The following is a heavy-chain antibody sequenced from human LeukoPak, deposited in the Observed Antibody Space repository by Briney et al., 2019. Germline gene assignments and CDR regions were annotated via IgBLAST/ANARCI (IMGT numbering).Heavy chain of an antibody. CDR3: ARPAGSSSSGLDY. Sequence: GEPLKISCKGSGYSFTSYWIGWVRQMPGKGLEWMGIIYPGDSDTRYSPPFQGQVTISADKSISTAYLQWSSLKASDTAMYYCARPAGSSSSGLDYWGQGTLVTVSS. J-gene: IGHJ4*02. V-gene: IGHV5-51*01. CDR2: IYPGDSDT. D-gene: IGHD6-6*01. CDR1: GYSFTSYW.